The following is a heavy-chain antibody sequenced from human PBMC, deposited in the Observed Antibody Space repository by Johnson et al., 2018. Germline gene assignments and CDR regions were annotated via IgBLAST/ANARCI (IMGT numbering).Heavy chain of an antibody. CDR3: ARERGGSVSYGDAFDI. CDR1: GFTFSRYW. J-gene: IGHJ3*02. CDR2: MSSDGRTI. Sequence: EVRLVESGGGSVQPGGSMRLSCVASGFTFSRYWMHWVRHAPGTGLEWVSRMSSDGRTIHYADSVKGRLTIPRANAKNTLSLQMNSRGADDPAVYYCARERGGSVSYGDAFDIWGQGTMVTVSS. V-gene: IGHV3-74*02. D-gene: IGHD5-18*01.